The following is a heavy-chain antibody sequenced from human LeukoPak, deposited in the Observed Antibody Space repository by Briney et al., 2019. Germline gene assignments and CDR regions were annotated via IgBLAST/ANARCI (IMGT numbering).Heavy chain of an antibody. J-gene: IGHJ4*02. V-gene: IGHV4-39*01. D-gene: IGHD6-19*01. Sequence: SETLSLTCTVSGGSIRSSSYYWGWIRQPPGKGLEWVGSIYYSGSTYYNASLKSRGTISVDTSKNQFSLKLNSVTAADTAVYFCARQVVAVAGTGYFDYWGQGTLVTVSS. CDR1: GGSIRSSSYY. CDR3: ARQVVAVAGTGYFDY. CDR2: IYYSGST.